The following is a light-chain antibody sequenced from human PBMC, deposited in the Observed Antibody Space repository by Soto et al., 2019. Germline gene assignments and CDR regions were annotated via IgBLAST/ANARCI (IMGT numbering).Light chain of an antibody. J-gene: IGKJ3*01. CDR2: DAA. CDR3: QQYGSAPFT. CDR1: QSVASSH. V-gene: IGKV3-20*01. Sequence: EIVLTQSPGTLSLSPGERATLSCRASQSVASSHLAWYRQKPGQTPRLLIYDAAISATGIPDRISGSGSGTDFTLTISRLEPADFAVYYCQQYGSAPFTFGPGTKVDIK.